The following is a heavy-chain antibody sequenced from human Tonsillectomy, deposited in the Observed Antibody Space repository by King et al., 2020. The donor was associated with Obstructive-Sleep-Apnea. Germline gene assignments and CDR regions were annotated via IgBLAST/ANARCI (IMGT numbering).Heavy chain of an antibody. CDR2: ISSSSSTI. V-gene: IGHV3-48*04. Sequence: VQLVESGGGLVQPGGSLRLSCAASGFTFSGDNMNWVRQAPGKGLEWVSYISSSSSTIYYADSVKGRFTISRDNAKNSLYLQMNSLRAEDTAVYYCARDLVPDAFDIWGQGTMVTVSS. J-gene: IGHJ3*02. CDR1: GFTFSGDN. D-gene: IGHD6-13*01. CDR3: ARDLVPDAFDI.